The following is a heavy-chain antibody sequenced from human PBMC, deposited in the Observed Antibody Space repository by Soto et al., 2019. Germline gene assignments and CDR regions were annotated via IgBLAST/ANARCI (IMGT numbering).Heavy chain of an antibody. Sequence: QVQLVQSGAEVKKPGSSVKVSCKAYGGTFISYAISWVRQAPGQGLEWMGGIIPILGTPNYAQKFQGRVTISADKSTSTAYMVLSSLRSEDTAMYYWAKESVRLNTRIVTWTDDYYGLDVWGQGTTVTVSS. CDR2: IIPILGTP. D-gene: IGHD2-21*02. J-gene: IGHJ6*02. V-gene: IGHV1-69*06. CDR3: AKESVRLNTRIVTWTDDYYGLDV. CDR1: GGTFISYA.